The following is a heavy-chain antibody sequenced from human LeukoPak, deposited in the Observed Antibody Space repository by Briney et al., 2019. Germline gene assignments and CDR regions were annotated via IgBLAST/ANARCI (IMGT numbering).Heavy chain of an antibody. D-gene: IGHD6-6*01. Sequence: SVKVSCKASGYTFTSYGISWVRQAPGQGLEWMGGIILIFGTANYAQKFQGRVTITADESTSTAYMELSSLRSEDTAVYYCARDRGEYSSSSLYCFVYWGQGTLVTVSS. CDR1: GYTFTSYG. V-gene: IGHV1-69*13. CDR3: ARDRGEYSSSSLYCFVY. CDR2: IILIFGTA. J-gene: IGHJ4*02.